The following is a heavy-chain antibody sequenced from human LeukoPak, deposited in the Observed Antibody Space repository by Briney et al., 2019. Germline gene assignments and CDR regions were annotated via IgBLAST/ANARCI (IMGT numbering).Heavy chain of an antibody. V-gene: IGHV3-73*01. CDR3: TRYSSGWDDAFDI. CDR2: IRSKANSYAT. Sequence: PGGSLRLSCAASGFTFSGSAMHWVRQASGKGLEWVGRIRSKANSYATAYAASVKGRFTISRDDSKNTAYLQMNSLKTEDTAVYYCTRYSSGWDDAFDIWGQGTMVTVSS. D-gene: IGHD6-19*01. J-gene: IGHJ3*02. CDR1: GFTFSGSA.